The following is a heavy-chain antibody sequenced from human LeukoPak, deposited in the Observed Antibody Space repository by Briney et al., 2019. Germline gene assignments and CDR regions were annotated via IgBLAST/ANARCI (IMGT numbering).Heavy chain of an antibody. CDR1: GGSINNGGYY. V-gene: IGHV4-31*03. CDR2: IYYSGSS. CDR3: ARNRDGYNSFDY. Sequence: SETLSLTCTVSGGSINNGGYYWSWIRQHPGKGLEWIGYIYYSGSSYYSPSLRSRVTISVDTSKNHFSLKLSSVTAADTAVYYCARNRDGYNSFDYWGQGTLVTVSS. D-gene: IGHD5-24*01. J-gene: IGHJ4*02.